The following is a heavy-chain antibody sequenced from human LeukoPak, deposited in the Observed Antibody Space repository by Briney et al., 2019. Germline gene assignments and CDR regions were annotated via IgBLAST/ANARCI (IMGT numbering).Heavy chain of an antibody. J-gene: IGHJ6*03. CDR2: IIPIFGTA. D-gene: IGHD4-11*01. CDR1: GGTFSSYA. CDR3: ARGRSNYLYYYYYMDV. V-gene: IGHV1-69*05. Sequence: ASVKVSCKATGGTFSSYAINWVRQAPGQGLEWMGGIIPIFGTANYAQKFQGRVTITTDESTSTAYMELSSLRSEDTAVYYCARGRSNYLYYYYYMDVWGKGTTVTVSS.